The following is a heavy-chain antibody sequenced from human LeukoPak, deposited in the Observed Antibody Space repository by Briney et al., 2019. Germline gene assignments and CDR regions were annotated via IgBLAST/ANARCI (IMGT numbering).Heavy chain of an antibody. CDR3: ARGGHVLRFLEWLPDA. CDR1: GYTFTSYD. Sequence: ASVKVSCKASGYTFTSYDINWVRQATRQGLEWMGWMNPNSGNTGYAQKFQGRVTITRNTSISTAYMELSSLRSEDTAVYYCARGGHVLRFLEWLPDAWGQGTLVTVSS. D-gene: IGHD3-3*01. CDR2: MNPNSGNT. J-gene: IGHJ5*02. V-gene: IGHV1-8*03.